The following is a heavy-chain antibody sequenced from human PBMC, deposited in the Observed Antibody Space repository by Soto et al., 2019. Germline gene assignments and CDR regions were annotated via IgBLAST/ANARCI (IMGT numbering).Heavy chain of an antibody. Sequence: ASVKVSCKASGYTLTSYYMHWVRQAPGQGLEWMGIINPSGGSTSYAQKFQGRVTMTRDTSTSTVYMELSSLRSEDTAVYYCAREVRRDGSNLYYFDYWGQGNLVTVS. CDR2: INPSGGST. D-gene: IGHD2-2*03. CDR3: AREVRRDGSNLYYFDY. CDR1: GYTLTSYY. J-gene: IGHJ4*02. V-gene: IGHV1-46*01.